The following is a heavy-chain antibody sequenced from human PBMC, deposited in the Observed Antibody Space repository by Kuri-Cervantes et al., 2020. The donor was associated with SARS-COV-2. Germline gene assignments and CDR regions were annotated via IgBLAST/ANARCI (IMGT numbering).Heavy chain of an antibody. CDR1: TGSVNTGDFY. CDR2: IFYSGTT. Sequence: SETLSLTCTVSTGSVNTGDFYWAWLRQPPGKGLEWIAYIFYSGTTYYNPSLKSRVFISSDASKNQFSLNLSSVTAADTAVYYCARPGGFLDVWGKGTTVTVSS. CDR3: ARPGGFLDV. D-gene: IGHD4-23*01. V-gene: IGHV4-30-4*01. J-gene: IGHJ6*04.